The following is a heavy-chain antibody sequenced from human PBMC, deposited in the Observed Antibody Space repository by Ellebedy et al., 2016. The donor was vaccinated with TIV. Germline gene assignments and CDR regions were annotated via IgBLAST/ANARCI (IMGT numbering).Heavy chain of an antibody. J-gene: IGHJ4*02. V-gene: IGHV3-30*02. D-gene: IGHD3-10*01. CDR2: IRYDGSNK. Sequence: PGGSLRLSCAASGFTFSSYGMHWVRQAPGKGLEWVAFIRYDGSNKYYADSVKGRFTISRDNSKNTLYLQMNSLRAEDTAVYYCAKARPLWFGVWASNKKWGQGTLVTVSS. CDR3: AKARPLWFGVWASNKK. CDR1: GFTFSSYG.